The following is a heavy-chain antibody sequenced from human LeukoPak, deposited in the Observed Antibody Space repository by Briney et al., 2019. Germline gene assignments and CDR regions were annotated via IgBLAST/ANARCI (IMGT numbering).Heavy chain of an antibody. V-gene: IGHV1-69*04. CDR2: IIPILGIA. D-gene: IGHD2-2*01. CDR1: GGTFSSYA. CDR3: ARDKPAVVVPVY. J-gene: IGHJ4*02. Sequence: ASVKVSCKASGGTFSSYAISWVRQAPGQGLEWMGRIIPILGIANYAQKFQGRVTITADKSTSTAYMELSSLRSEDTAVYYCARDKPAVVVPVYWGQGTLVTVSS.